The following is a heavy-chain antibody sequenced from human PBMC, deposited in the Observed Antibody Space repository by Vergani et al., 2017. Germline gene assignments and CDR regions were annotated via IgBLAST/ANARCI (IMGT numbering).Heavy chain of an antibody. V-gene: IGHV3-33*01. CDR2: IWYDGSNK. D-gene: IGHD3-3*01. J-gene: IGHJ6*02. CDR3: ARDIRKTNYDFWSGYLPNSYYYYGMDV. CDR1: GFTFSSYG. Sequence: QVQLVESGGGVVQPGRSLRLSCAASGFTFSSYGMHWVHQAPGKGLEWVAVIWYDGSNKYYADSVKGRFTISRDNSKNTLYLQMNSLRAEDTAVYYCARDIRKTNYDFWSGYLPNSYYYYGMDVWGQGTTVTVSS.